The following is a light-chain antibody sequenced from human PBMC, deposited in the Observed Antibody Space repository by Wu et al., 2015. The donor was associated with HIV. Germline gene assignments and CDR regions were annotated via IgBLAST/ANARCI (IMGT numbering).Light chain of an antibody. V-gene: IGKV3-15*01. CDR3: QQYNNWPPALT. CDR2: GAF. CDR1: QSVSSSY. J-gene: IGKJ4*01. Sequence: EIVLTQSPGTLSLSPGERATLSCRASQSVSSSYLAWYQQKPGQAPRLLIYGAFTRASDIPARFGGSGSGTEFTLTISSMQSEDFAVYYCQQYNNWPPALTFGGGTKVEMK.